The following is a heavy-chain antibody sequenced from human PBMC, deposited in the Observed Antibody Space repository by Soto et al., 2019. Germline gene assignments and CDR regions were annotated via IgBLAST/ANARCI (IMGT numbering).Heavy chain of an antibody. CDR3: ARLDYDFWSGYRMDV. J-gene: IGHJ6*04. V-gene: IGHV4-59*01. CDR2: IYYSGST. D-gene: IGHD3-3*01. CDR1: GGSISSYY. Sequence: SETLSLTCTVSGGSISSYYWSWIRQPPWKGLEWIGYIYYSGSTNYNPSLKSRVTISVDTSKNQFSLKLSSVTAADTAVYYCARLDYDFWSGYRMDVWGKGTTVTVSS.